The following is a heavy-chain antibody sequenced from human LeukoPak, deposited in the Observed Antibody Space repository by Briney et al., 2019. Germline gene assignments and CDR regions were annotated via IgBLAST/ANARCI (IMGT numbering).Heavy chain of an antibody. CDR1: GGFISSSY. J-gene: IGHJ4*02. Sequence: PSETLSLTCTVSGGFISSSYWSWIRQPPGKGLEWIVNIYYSGSTSYNPSLKRRVTISVDTSKNQFSLRLSSVTAADTAVYYCARDDYGDFFFDSWGQGTLVTVSS. CDR2: IYYSGST. CDR3: ARDDYGDFFFDS. D-gene: IGHD4-17*01. V-gene: IGHV4-59*01.